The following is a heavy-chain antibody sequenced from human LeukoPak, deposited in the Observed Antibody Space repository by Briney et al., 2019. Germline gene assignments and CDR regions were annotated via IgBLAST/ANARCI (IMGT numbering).Heavy chain of an antibody. CDR2: ISGSGGST. Sequence: GGSLRLSCAASGFTFSSYAMSWVRQAPGKGLEWVSAISGSGGSTYYADSVKGRFTISRDNSQNTLYLQMNSLRAEDTAVYYCAKDGYSSSWYRGKYFDYWGQGTLVTVSS. CDR3: AKDGYSSSWYRGKYFDY. V-gene: IGHV3-23*01. J-gene: IGHJ4*02. D-gene: IGHD6-13*01. CDR1: GFTFSSYA.